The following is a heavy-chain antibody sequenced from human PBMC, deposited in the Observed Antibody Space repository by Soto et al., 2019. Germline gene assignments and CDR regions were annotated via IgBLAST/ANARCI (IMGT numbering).Heavy chain of an antibody. CDR2: IAAYNGKT. D-gene: IGHD3-22*01. J-gene: IGHJ6*02. CDR3: ARGFGGWLSDYGMDV. Sequence: ASVKVSCKASGYTFTTYIITWVRQAPGQGLEWVGWIAAYNGKTNYAQKFQGRVTMTRNTSISTAYMELSSLRSEDTAVYYCARGFGGWLSDYGMDVWGQGTTVTVSS. V-gene: IGHV1-8*02. CDR1: GYTFTTYI.